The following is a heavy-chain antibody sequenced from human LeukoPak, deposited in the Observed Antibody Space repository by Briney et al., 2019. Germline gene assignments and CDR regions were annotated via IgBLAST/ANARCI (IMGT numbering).Heavy chain of an antibody. CDR2: ISSSSSYI. CDR3: ARDPPGFLYYFDY. J-gene: IGHJ4*02. Sequence: GGSLRRSCAASRFTFSTYTMNWVRQAPGKGLEWVSSISSSSSYIYYADSVKGRFTISRDNAKNSLYLQMNSLRAEDTAVYYCARDPPGFLYYFDYWGQGTLVTVSS. V-gene: IGHV3-21*01. D-gene: IGHD3-10*01. CDR1: RFTFSTYT.